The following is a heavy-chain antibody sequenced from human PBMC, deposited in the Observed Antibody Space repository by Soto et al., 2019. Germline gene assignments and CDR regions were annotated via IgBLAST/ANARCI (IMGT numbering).Heavy chain of an antibody. CDR2: IIPISGTA. CDR3: ARSQGSSTSLEIYYYYYYGMDV. Sequence: QVQLVQSGAEVKKPGSSVKVSCKASGGTFSSYAISWVRQAPGQGLEWMGGIIPISGTANYAQRVQGRVTITADEYKSTAYMELSSLRSEDTAVYYCARSQGSSTSLEIYYYYYYGMDVWGQGTTVTVSS. V-gene: IGHV1-69*01. D-gene: IGHD2-2*01. J-gene: IGHJ6*02. CDR1: GGTFSSYA.